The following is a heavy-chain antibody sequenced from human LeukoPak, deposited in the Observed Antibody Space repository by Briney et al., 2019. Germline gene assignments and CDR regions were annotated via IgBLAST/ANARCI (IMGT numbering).Heavy chain of an antibody. CDR1: GGSISSSIYY. D-gene: IGHD3-10*01. V-gene: IGHV4-39*01. Sequence: PSETLSLTCTVSGGSISSSIYYWGWIRQPPGKGLEWIGSIFYSGSTYYNPSLKSRVTISVDTSKNQFSLKLRSVTAADTAVYYCARRARGSYLYYFDYWGQGTLVTVSS. CDR3: ARRARGSYLYYFDY. CDR2: IFYSGST. J-gene: IGHJ4*02.